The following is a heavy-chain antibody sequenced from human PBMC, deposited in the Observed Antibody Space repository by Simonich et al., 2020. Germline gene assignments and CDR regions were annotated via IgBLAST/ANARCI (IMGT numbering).Heavy chain of an antibody. J-gene: IGHJ4*02. CDR3: ARDREVYGSGSYYNY. V-gene: IGHV3-7*01. Sequence: EVQLVESGGGLVQPGGSLRLSCAASGFTFSSYWMSWVRQAPGKGLGWVANRKKDGSEKYYVDSVKGRFTIARDNAKNSLYLQMNSLRAEDTAVYYCARDREVYGSGSYYNYWGQGTLVTVSS. CDR1: GFTFSSYW. D-gene: IGHD3-10*01. CDR2: RKKDGSEK.